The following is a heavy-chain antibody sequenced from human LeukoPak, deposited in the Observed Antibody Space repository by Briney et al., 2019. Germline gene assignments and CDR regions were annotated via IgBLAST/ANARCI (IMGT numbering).Heavy chain of an antibody. J-gene: IGHJ4*02. Sequence: GGSLRLSCAASGFTFSSYAMSWVRQAPGKGLEWVSAISGSGGSTYYADSVKGRFTISRDNAKNSLYLQMNSLRAEDTAVYYCAREVSGSYGDYWGQGTLVTVSS. CDR1: GFTFSSYA. V-gene: IGHV3-23*01. D-gene: IGHD1-26*01. CDR3: AREVSGSYGDY. CDR2: ISGSGGST.